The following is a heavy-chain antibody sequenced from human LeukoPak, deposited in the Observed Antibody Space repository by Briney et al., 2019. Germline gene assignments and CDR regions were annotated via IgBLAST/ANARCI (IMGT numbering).Heavy chain of an antibody. CDR1: GFTFSSYE. Sequence: GGSLRLSCAASGFTFSSYEMNWVRQAPGKGLEWVSYISSSGSTIYYADSVKGRFTISRDNAKSSLYLQMNSLRAEDTAVYYCARWIVVGDWYYYGMDVWGKGTTVTVSS. CDR2: ISSSGSTI. CDR3: ARWIVVGDWYYYGMDV. D-gene: IGHD2-2*01. V-gene: IGHV3-48*03. J-gene: IGHJ6*04.